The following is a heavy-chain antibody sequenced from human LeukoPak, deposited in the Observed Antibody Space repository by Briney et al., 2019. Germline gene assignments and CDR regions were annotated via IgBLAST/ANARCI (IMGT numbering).Heavy chain of an antibody. CDR3: ARGKQLELQADTYYFDY. CDR1: GGSISSYY. D-gene: IGHD6-6*01. J-gene: IGHJ4*02. Sequence: PSETLSLTCTVFGGSISSYYWSWIRQPPGKGLEWIGEINHSGSTNYNPSLKSRVTISVDTSKNQFSLKLSSVTAADTAVYYCARGKQLELQADTYYFDYWGQGTLVTVSS. CDR2: INHSGST. V-gene: IGHV4-34*01.